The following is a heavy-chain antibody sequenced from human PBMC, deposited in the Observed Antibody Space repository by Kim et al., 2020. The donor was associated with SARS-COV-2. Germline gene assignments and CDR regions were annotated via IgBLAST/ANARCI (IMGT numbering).Heavy chain of an antibody. CDR3: ARDTHTGGMGG. D-gene: IGHD5-18*01. V-gene: IGHV3-20*04. CDR2: INWNGDST. Sequence: GGSLRLSCAASGFKFADYGMSWVRQAPGKGLEWVSVINWNGDSTSYLDSVKGRFTISRDNGKNSLYLQMNSLRVEDTALYYCARDTHTGGMGGWSQGTTVTVSS. J-gene: IGHJ6*02. CDR1: GFKFADYG.